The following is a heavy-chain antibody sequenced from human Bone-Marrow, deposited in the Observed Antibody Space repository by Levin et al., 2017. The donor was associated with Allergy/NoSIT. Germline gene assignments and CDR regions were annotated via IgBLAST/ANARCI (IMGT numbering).Heavy chain of an antibody. CDR1: GFSFDDYA. J-gene: IGHJ4*02. CDR2: ISWNGGGK. D-gene: IGHD3-22*01. Sequence: SLKISCEASGFSFDDYAMHWVRQVPGKGLEWVSGISWNGGGKGYADSVKGRFTISRDNAKNSLYLEMNGLPSDDTALYYCAKDVRSYYFDSTGDYSDYWGQGTLVTVSS. V-gene: IGHV3-9*01. CDR3: AKDVRSYYFDSTGDYSDY.